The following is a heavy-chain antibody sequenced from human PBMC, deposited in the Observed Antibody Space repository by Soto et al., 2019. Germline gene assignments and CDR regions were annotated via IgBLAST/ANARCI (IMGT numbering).Heavy chain of an antibody. Sequence: SETLSLPCTVVGGYISSVGYYWSCIRQHPGKGLEWIGYIYYSGHTYYNPSLKSRVTISVNTSKNQLSLKMSPVNTAEKTVYQCAGAMLYCSGGSCYPNWLDPWGQGTLVTASS. V-gene: IGHV4-31*03. CDR3: AGAMLYCSGGSCYPNWLDP. J-gene: IGHJ5*02. CDR1: GGYISSVGYY. CDR2: IYYSGHT. D-gene: IGHD2-15*01.